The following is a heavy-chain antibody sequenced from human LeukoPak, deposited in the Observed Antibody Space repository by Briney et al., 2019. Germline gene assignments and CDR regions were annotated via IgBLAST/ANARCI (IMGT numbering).Heavy chain of an antibody. Sequence: PGGSLRLSCAASGFTFSRYSINWVRQAPGKGLEWVSYISSSRTTIYTDSVEGRFTISRDNAKNSVYLQMNSLRAEDTAVYYCAKGGAARFDYWGQGTLVTVSS. V-gene: IGHV3-48*01. D-gene: IGHD5-18*01. J-gene: IGHJ4*02. CDR1: GFTFSRYS. CDR3: AKGGAARFDY. CDR2: ISSSRTT.